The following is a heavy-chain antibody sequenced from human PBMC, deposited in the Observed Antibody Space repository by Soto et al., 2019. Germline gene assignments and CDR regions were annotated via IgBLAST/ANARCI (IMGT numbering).Heavy chain of an antibody. CDR3: ARGWGRYCSGRSCYSGGNYYYGMDV. J-gene: IGHJ6*02. CDR2: IIPIFGTA. CDR1: GGTFSSYA. D-gene: IGHD2-15*01. Sequence: QVQLVQSGAEVKKPGSSVKVSCKASGGTFSSYAISWVRQAPGQGLEWMGGIIPIFGTANYAQKLQGRVTITADESTSTAYMELSSLRSEDTAVYYCARGWGRYCSGRSCYSGGNYYYGMDVWGQGTTGTVSS. V-gene: IGHV1-69*01.